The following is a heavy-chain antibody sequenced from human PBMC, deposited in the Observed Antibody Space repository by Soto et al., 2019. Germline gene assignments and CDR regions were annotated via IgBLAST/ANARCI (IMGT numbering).Heavy chain of an antibody. CDR1: GGSISSGGYS. CDR2: IYHSGST. J-gene: IGHJ4*02. D-gene: IGHD5-18*01. Sequence: QLQLQESGSGLVKPSQTLSLTCAVSGGSISSGGYSWSWIRQPPGKGLEWIGYIYHSGSTYYNPSLKSRVTISVDRSKNQFSLKLSSVTAADTAVYYCARGSRTAMVAGIDYWGQGTLVTVSS. V-gene: IGHV4-30-2*01. CDR3: ARGSRTAMVAGIDY.